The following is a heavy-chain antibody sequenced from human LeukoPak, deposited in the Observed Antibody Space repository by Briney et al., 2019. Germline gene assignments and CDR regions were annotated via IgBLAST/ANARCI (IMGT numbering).Heavy chain of an antibody. Sequence: QPGGSLRLSCAASKFTFSSYAMHWVRQAPGKGLEWLAVISYDGSNKYYADSVKGRFTISRDNSKNTLYLQMNSLRAEDTAVYYCARGVRIVGARGYYYYYGMDVWGQGTTVTVSS. CDR2: ISYDGSNK. J-gene: IGHJ6*02. D-gene: IGHD1-26*01. V-gene: IGHV3-30-3*01. CDR3: ARGVRIVGARGYYYYYGMDV. CDR1: KFTFSSYA.